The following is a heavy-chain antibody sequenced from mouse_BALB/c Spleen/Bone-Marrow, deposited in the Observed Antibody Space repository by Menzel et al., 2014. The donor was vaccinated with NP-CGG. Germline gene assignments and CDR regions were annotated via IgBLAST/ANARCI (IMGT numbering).Heavy chain of an antibody. CDR1: GFNIKDTY. CDR2: IDPANGNT. V-gene: IGHV14-3*02. J-gene: IGHJ3*01. Sequence: EVKLVESGAELVKPGASVKLSCTASGFNIKDTYIHWVKQRPEQGLEWIGRIDPANGNTKYDPKFQGKATITTDTSSNTAYPQLSSLTSEDTAVYYCASYYYGRSSFACWGQGTLVTVSA. CDR3: ASYYYGRSSFAC. D-gene: IGHD1-1*01.